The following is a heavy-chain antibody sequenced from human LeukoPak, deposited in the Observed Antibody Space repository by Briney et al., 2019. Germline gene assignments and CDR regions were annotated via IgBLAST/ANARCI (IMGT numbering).Heavy chain of an antibody. D-gene: IGHD6-19*01. J-gene: IGHJ4*02. CDR2: IYTSGST. CDR1: GGSLSSGNYY. CDR3: ARDNIDREYSSGWPS. V-gene: IGHV4-61*02. Sequence: SQTLSLTCTVSGGSLSSGNYYWSWIRQPAGKGLEWIGRIYTSGSTNYNPSLKSRVTISVETSKNQFSLKLSSVTAADTAVYYCARDNIDREYSSGWPSWGQGTLVTVSS.